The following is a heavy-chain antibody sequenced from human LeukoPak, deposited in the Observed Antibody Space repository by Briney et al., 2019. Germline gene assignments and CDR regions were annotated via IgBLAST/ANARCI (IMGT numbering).Heavy chain of an antibody. V-gene: IGHV4-59*01. CDR3: ARGQGGNYYLNYFDY. Sequence: PSETLSLTCTVSGGTISSYYWNWLRQPPGKGLEWIGYIHYSGSTNYNPSLKSRVTISVDTSRNQFSLKLTSVTAADTAVYYCARGQGGNYYLNYFDYWGQGALVTVSS. CDR2: IHYSGST. J-gene: IGHJ4*02. D-gene: IGHD1-26*01. CDR1: GGTISSYY.